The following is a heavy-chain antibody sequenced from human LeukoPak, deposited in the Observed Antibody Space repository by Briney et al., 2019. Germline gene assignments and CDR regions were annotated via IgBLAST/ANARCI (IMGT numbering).Heavy chain of an antibody. J-gene: IGHJ4*02. CDR3: ATGRTKWDLLNY. CDR1: GYTLTGLS. Sequence: ASVKVSCKVSGYTLTGLSLHWVRQAPGKGLEWMGGLDPEDGEMISSQKFQGRVTMTEDTSTDIAYMEMSSLRSEDTAVYYCATGRTKWDLLNYWGQGTLVTVSS. D-gene: IGHD1-26*01. CDR2: LDPEDGEM. V-gene: IGHV1-24*01.